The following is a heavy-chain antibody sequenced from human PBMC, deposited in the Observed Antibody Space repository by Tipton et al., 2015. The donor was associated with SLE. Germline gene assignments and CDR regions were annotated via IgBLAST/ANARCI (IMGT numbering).Heavy chain of an antibody. V-gene: IGHV4-59*01. CDR2: NFYSGTT. D-gene: IGHD6-19*01. CDR1: GAAISAYY. J-gene: IGHJ4*02. CDR3: ARDSGYRSAWYEGFAY. Sequence: TLSLTCTVSGAAISAYYWSWIRQPPGKGLEWSGYNFYSGTTNYQPSLRGRVTISVDTSKNQFSLKLTSVTAADTAVYFCARDSGYRSAWYEGFAYWGQGTLVTVSS.